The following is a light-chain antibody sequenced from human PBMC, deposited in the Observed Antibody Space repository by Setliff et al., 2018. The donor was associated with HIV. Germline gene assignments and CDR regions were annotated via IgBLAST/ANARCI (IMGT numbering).Light chain of an antibody. Sequence: QSVLTQPASVSRSPGQSITLSCTGTSSDVGNYNLVSWYQHHPGKAPKLIIYGVSGRPSGVSNRFSGSKSGNTASLTISGLQAEDEADYYCCSYARSSTYVFGPGTKVTVL. CDR1: SSDVGNYNL. CDR2: GVS. V-gene: IGLV2-23*02. J-gene: IGLJ1*01. CDR3: CSYARSSTYV.